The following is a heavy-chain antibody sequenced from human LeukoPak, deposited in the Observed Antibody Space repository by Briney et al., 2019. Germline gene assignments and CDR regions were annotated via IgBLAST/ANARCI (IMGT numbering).Heavy chain of an antibody. D-gene: IGHD5-18*01. J-gene: IGHJ4*02. CDR2: IYWNDDK. CDR1: GFSLSTSGVG. V-gene: IGHV2-5*01. CDR3: AHGYSYGSPPDH. Sequence: SGPTLVKPTQTLTLTCSFSGFSLSTSGVGVGWIRQPPGKALEWLALIYWNDDKRYSPSLKSRVTITKDPSKNQVVLTMTNMDPVDTGTYYCAHGYSYGSPPDHWGQGTLVTVSS.